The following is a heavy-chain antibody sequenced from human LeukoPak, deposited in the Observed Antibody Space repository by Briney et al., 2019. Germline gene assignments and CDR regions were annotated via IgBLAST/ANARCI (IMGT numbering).Heavy chain of an antibody. CDR3: AREWIQLADAFDI. Sequence: GGSLRLSCAASGFTFSIYWVNWVRHAPGKGLVWVSSINSDGSSTSYADSVKGRFTISRDNAKNSLYLQMNSLRAEDTAVYYCAREWIQLADAFDIWGQGTMVTVSS. CDR2: INSDGSST. CDR1: GFTFSIYW. D-gene: IGHD5-18*01. V-gene: IGHV3-74*01. J-gene: IGHJ3*02.